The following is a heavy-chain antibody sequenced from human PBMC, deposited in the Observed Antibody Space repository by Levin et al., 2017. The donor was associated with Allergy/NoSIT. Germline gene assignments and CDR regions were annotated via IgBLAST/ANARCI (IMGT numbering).Heavy chain of an antibody. CDR1: GFTFTDHY. CDR3: AGGRSGFYYAFDN. V-gene: IGHV3-72*01. D-gene: IGHD3-22*01. CDR2: IRNKANNYIT. Sequence: PGGSLRLSCEASGFTFTDHYMDWVRQAPGKGLEWVGRIRNKANNYITHYGASVKGRFTISRDVSKNSLYLQMKSLKTEDTAVYYCAGGRSGFYYAFDNWGQGTLVTVSS. J-gene: IGHJ4*02.